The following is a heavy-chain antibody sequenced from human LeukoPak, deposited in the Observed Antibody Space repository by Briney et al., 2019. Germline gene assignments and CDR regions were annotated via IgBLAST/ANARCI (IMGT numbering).Heavy chain of an antibody. J-gene: IGHJ6*02. CDR2: IIPIFGTA. V-gene: IGHV1-69*13. Sequence: SVKVSCKASGGTFSSYAISWVRQAPGQGLEWMGGIIPIFGTANYAQKFQGRVTITADESTSTAYMELSSLRSEDTAVYCCATQGGVTMVRGVTYYYYYGMDVWGQGTTVTVSS. CDR1: GGTFSSYA. D-gene: IGHD3-10*01. CDR3: ATQGGVTMVRGVTYYYYYGMDV.